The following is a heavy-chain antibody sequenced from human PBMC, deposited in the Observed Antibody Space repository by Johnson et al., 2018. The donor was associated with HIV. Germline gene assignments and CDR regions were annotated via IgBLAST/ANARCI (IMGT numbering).Heavy chain of an antibody. J-gene: IGHJ3*02. CDR1: GFTFSSYG. D-gene: IGHD3-22*01. CDR2: IWYDGSNK. Sequence: QMLLVESGGGVVQPGRSLRLSCAASGFTFSSYGMHWVRQAPGKGLEWVAVIWYDGSNKYYADSVKGRFTISRDNSKNTLYLQMNSLRAEDTAVYYCAKDPGITMIAHAFDIGGQGTMVTVSS. V-gene: IGHV3-33*06. CDR3: AKDPGITMIAHAFDI.